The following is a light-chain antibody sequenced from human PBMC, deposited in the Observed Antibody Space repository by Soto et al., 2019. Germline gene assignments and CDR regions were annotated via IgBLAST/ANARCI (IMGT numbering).Light chain of an antibody. J-gene: IGLJ1*01. CDR3: ASYTTTNILL. CDR2: DVT. CDR1: TTDIHDFNS. Sequence: QSALTQPASVSGSPGQSITISCSGPTTDIHDFNSISWYQHHPGKAPKLIAYDVTRRPSGVSRCFSGSKSGLTASLTISGLQAEDEADYFCASYTTTNILLFGTATKLTVL. V-gene: IGLV2-14*01.